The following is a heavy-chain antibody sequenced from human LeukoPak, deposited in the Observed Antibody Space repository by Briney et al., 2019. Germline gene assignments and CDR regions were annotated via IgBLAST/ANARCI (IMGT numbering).Heavy chain of an antibody. Sequence: NPSETLSLTCTVSGGSISSGGYYWSWIRQPPGKGLEWIGEINHSGSTNYNPSLKSRVTISVDTSKNQFSLKLSSVTAADTAVYYCARGQSTYYYDSNWGQGTLVTVSS. D-gene: IGHD3-22*01. CDR3: ARGQSTYYYDSN. CDR1: GGSISSGGYY. J-gene: IGHJ4*02. V-gene: IGHV4-39*07. CDR2: INHSGST.